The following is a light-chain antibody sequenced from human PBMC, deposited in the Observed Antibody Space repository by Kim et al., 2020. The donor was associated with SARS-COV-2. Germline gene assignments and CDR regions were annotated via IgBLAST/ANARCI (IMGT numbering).Light chain of an antibody. Sequence: EIVLTQSPGTLSLSPGERATLSCRASQSVSSSYLAWYQQKTGQAPRLLIYGASSRAPGIPDRFSGSGSGTDFTLTISRLEPEDFAVYYCKQYGSCQVTFGPGTKVDIK. CDR3: KQYGSCQVT. V-gene: IGKV3-20*01. J-gene: IGKJ3*01. CDR1: QSVSSSY. CDR2: GAS.